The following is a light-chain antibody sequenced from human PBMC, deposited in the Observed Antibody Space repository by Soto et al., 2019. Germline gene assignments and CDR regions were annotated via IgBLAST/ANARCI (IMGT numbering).Light chain of an antibody. CDR2: YAS. Sequence: EIVLTQSPATLSLSPGERATLSCRASQSVSNYLAWYQQKPGQAPRLLIYYASNRATGIPARFSGSGSGTYFPLTISSLEREDVAVYYCQQRSDWPPLTFGGGTKVEMK. J-gene: IGKJ4*01. CDR1: QSVSNY. V-gene: IGKV3-11*01. CDR3: QQRSDWPPLT.